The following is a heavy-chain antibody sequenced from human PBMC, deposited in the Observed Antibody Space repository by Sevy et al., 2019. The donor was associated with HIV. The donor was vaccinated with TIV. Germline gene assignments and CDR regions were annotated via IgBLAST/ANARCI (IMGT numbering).Heavy chain of an antibody. D-gene: IGHD1-1*01. V-gene: IGHV3-23*01. Sequence: GGSLRLSCAASGFTFSSYAMSWVRQAPGKGLEWVSAISGSGGSTYYADSVKGRFTISRDNSKNTLYLQMNSLRAEDTAIYYCAKRYNWNFFAFDIWGQGTMVTISS. CDR1: GFTFSSYA. CDR2: ISGSGGST. CDR3: AKRYNWNFFAFDI. J-gene: IGHJ3*02.